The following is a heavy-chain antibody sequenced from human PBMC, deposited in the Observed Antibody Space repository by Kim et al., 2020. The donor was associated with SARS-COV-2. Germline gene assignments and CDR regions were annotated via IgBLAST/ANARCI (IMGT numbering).Heavy chain of an antibody. V-gene: IGHV5-10-1*01. Sequence: NYSPSFQGHVPISADKSISTAYLQWSSLKASDTAMYYCARQGRIGSGSPDYWGQGTLVTVSS. D-gene: IGHD6-19*01. CDR3: ARQGRIGSGSPDY. J-gene: IGHJ4*02.